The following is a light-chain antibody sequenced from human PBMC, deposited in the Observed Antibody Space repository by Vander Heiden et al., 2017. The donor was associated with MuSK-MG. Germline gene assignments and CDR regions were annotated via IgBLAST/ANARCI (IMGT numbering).Light chain of an antibody. Sequence: QSVLAQPPSASGTPGQRVSISCSWINSNIGSNTVIWYQHHPGTAPKLLIYNNDQRPSGVPGRFSGSKSGTSASLVISGLQSEDEANYYCAARDDSLNGPVFGGGTKLTVL. CDR1: NSNIGSNT. J-gene: IGLJ2*01. CDR3: AARDDSLNGPV. CDR2: NND. V-gene: IGLV1-44*01.